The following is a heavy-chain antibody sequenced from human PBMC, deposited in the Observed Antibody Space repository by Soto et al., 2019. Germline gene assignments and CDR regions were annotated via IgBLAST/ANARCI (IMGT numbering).Heavy chain of an antibody. J-gene: IGHJ4*02. D-gene: IGHD5-12*01. Sequence: QVQLVQSGAEVKKPGSSVKVSCKTSGDIFSGYSISWVRQAPGQGLEWMGWIILIFGTTNYAQKVHGRVPSTADKSPSXVXXELYSLKSEDTXXXSCARDLGSGYDPGDYWGQGTLVTV. V-gene: IGHV1-69*08. CDR2: IILIFGTT. CDR3: ARDLGSGYDPGDY. CDR1: GDIFSGYS.